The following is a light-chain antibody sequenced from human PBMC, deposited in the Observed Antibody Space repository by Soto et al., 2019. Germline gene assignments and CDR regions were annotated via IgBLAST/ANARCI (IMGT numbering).Light chain of an antibody. Sequence: QSLLTQPASVSGSPGQSIAISCTGASTDDGGYNYVSWYQQHPGKAPKLMIYEVSNRASGVSNRFSGAKSGNTASLTIFGFQAEDEADYYCSSYTSDSTLVFGGGTQVTVL. CDR2: EVS. CDR1: STDDGGYNY. CDR3: SSYTSDSTLV. V-gene: IGLV2-14*01. J-gene: IGLJ7*01.